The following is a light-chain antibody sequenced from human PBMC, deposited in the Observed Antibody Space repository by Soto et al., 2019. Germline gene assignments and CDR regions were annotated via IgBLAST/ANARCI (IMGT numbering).Light chain of an antibody. V-gene: IGLV2-14*03. J-gene: IGLJ1*01. Sequence: QSALTQPASVSGSPGQSITVSCTGTSSDVGGYNYVSWYQQHPGKAPRLMIYEVTNRPSGVSDRLSGSKSGNTASLTISGLQAEDEADYYCSSYRRGSTYVFGTGTKVTVL. CDR3: SSYRRGSTYV. CDR1: SSDVGGYNY. CDR2: EVT.